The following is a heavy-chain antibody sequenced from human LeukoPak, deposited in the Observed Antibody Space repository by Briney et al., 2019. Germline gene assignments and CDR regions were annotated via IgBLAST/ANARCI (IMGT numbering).Heavy chain of an antibody. CDR2: INHSGST. Sequence: PSETLSLTYPVYGGSYSGYYWSCTRQPPGKGLEWIGEINHSGSTNYNPSLKSRVTISVDTSKNQFSLKLSSVTAADTAVYYCARALTFVWERRSYFDYWGQGTLVTVSS. CDR1: GGSYSGYY. CDR3: ARALTFVWERRSYFDY. D-gene: IGHD1-26*01. V-gene: IGHV4-34*01. J-gene: IGHJ4*02.